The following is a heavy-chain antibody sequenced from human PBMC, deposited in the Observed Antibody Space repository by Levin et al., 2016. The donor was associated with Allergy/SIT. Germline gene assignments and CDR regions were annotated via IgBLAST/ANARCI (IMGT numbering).Heavy chain of an antibody. V-gene: IGHV1-58*01. D-gene: IGHD3-10*01. J-gene: IGHJ6*02. CDR1: GFSFSNSA. CDR3: SADRVTMVRGKPPSYHYFYGLDV. CDR2: IVVGSGHT. Sequence: SVKVSCKASGFSFSNSAVQWVRQARGQRLEWIGWIVVGSGHTNYAERFQETVTITRDVSTSTAYMELSSLRSEDTAVYYCSADRVTMVRGKPPSYHYFYGLDVWGQGTTVTVSS.